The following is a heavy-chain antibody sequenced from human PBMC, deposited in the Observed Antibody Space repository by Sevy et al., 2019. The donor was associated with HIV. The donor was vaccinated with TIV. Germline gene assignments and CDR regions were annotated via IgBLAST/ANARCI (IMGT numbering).Heavy chain of an antibody. D-gene: IGHD2-8*01. CDR1: GFTFSKYS. CDR3: AREGCTKPHDY. Sequence: GESLKISCAASGFTFSKYSMSWVRQPPGKGLEWVSTLSFGCGEINHADSVKGRFTISRDNSKNSLYLQMNNLRAEDTAAYYCAREGCTKPHDYWGQGTLVTVSS. J-gene: IGHJ4*02. CDR2: LSFGCGEI. V-gene: IGHV3-23*01.